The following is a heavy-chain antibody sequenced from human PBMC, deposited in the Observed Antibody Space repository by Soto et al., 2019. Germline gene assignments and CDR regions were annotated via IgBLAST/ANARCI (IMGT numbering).Heavy chain of an antibody. D-gene: IGHD6-13*01. CDR3: ATGRSSSWYFLFDY. CDR1: GGTFSSYA. J-gene: IGHJ4*02. CDR2: IIPIFGTA. Sequence: QVQLVQSGAEVKKPGSSVKVSCKASGGTFSSYAISWVRQAPGQGLEWMGGIIPIFGTANYVQKFQGRVTITADESTSTAYMELSSLSSEDTAVYYCATGRSSSWYFLFDYWGQGTLVTVSS. V-gene: IGHV1-69*12.